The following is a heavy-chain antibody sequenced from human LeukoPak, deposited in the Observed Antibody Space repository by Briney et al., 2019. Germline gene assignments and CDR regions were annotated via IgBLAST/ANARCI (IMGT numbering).Heavy chain of an antibody. CDR3: ARIDTYYYDSSGYYSAFDI. Sequence: GGSLRLSCAASGFTFDNYGMSWVHQAPGKGLEWVSGVNWNGGSTGYADSVKGRFTISRDNAKNSLYLQMNSLRAEDTALYYCARIDTYYYDSSGYYSAFDIWGQGTIVTVSS. CDR1: GFTFDNYG. V-gene: IGHV3-20*04. CDR2: VNWNGGST. D-gene: IGHD3-22*01. J-gene: IGHJ3*02.